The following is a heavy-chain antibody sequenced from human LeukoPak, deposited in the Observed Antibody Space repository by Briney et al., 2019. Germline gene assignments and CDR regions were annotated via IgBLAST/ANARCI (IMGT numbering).Heavy chain of an antibody. CDR1: GFTFSSYG. J-gene: IGHJ3*02. CDR3: AKTQASGWGAFDI. Sequence: GRSLRLSCAASGFTFSSYGMHWVRQAPGKGLEWVAVISYDGSNKYYAGSVKGRFTISRDNSKNTLYLQMNSLRAEDTAVYYCAKTQASGWGAFDIWGQGTMVTVSS. CDR2: ISYDGSNK. D-gene: IGHD3-22*01. V-gene: IGHV3-30*18.